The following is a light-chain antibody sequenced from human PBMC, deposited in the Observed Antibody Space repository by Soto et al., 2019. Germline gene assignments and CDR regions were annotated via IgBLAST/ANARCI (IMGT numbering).Light chain of an antibody. J-gene: IGLJ1*01. Sequence: QSPLTQPASVSGSPGQSITISCTGTSSDVGGYNSVSWYRQDPGKAPKLMIYDVTNRPSGVSNRFSGSKSGNTASLTISGLQAEDEADYYCSSFTSSITHVFGTGTKVTVL. CDR2: DVT. V-gene: IGLV2-14*01. CDR1: SSDVGGYNS. CDR3: SSFTSSITHV.